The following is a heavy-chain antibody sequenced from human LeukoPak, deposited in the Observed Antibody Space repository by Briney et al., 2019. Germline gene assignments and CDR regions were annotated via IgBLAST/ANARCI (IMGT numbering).Heavy chain of an antibody. Sequence: GGSLRLSCSASGFTFSSYAMHWVRQAPGKGLEYVSAISSNGGSTYYADSVKGRFTISRDNSKNTLYLQMSSLRAEDTAVYYCVKGAEGHRHSSGWYYFDYWGQGTLVTVSS. CDR1: GFTFSSYA. CDR3: VKGAEGHRHSSGWYYFDY. V-gene: IGHV3-64D*06. D-gene: IGHD6-19*01. CDR2: ISSNGGST. J-gene: IGHJ4*02.